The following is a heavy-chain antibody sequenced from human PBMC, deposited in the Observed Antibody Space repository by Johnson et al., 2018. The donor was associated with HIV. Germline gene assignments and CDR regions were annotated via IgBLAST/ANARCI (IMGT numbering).Heavy chain of an antibody. D-gene: IGHD3-22*01. CDR3: ARGGARSSGYYSAFDI. CDR1: GFTFSSYD. Sequence: VQLVESGGGLVQPGGSLRLSCAASGFTFSSYDMHWVRQATGKGLEWVSAIGTAGDTYFPGSVKGRFTISRENAKNSLYLQMNSLRAGDTAVYYCARGGARSSGYYSAFDIWGQGTMVTVSS. V-gene: IGHV3-13*01. J-gene: IGHJ3*02. CDR2: IGTAGDT.